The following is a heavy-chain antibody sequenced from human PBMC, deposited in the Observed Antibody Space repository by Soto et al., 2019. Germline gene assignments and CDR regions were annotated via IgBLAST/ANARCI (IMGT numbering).Heavy chain of an antibody. J-gene: IGHJ4*02. Sequence: QLQLQESGSGLVKPSQTLSLTCAVSGGSISSAGYPWSWIRQPLGKGLEWIGYIYHSGSTYYNPSLKSRVTISVDRSKSQFSLKLSSVTAADTAVYYCAAGGGLPRYYWGQGTLVTVSS. D-gene: IGHD5-12*01. CDR2: IYHSGST. V-gene: IGHV4-30-2*01. CDR3: AAGGGLPRYY. CDR1: GGSISSAGYP.